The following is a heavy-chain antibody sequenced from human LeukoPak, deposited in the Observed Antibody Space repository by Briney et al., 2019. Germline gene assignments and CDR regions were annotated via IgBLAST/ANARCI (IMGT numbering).Heavy chain of an antibody. CDR1: GYTFTATG. V-gene: IGHV1-69*06. CDR3: ARNKAAYYYYYYMDV. J-gene: IGHJ6*03. CDR2: IIPIFGTA. Sequence: ASVKVSCKASGYTFTATGISWVRQAPGQGLEWMGGIIPIFGTANYAQKFQGRVTITADKSTSTAYMELSSLRSEDTAVYYCARNKAAYYYYYYMDVWGKGTTVTVSS. D-gene: IGHD6-13*01.